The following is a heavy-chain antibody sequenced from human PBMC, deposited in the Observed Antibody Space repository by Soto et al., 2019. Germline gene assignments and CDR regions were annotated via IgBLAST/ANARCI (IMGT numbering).Heavy chain of an antibody. CDR2: ISYDGSNK. V-gene: IGHV3-30*18. Sequence: GGSLRLSCAASGFTFSSYGMHWVRQAPGKGLEWVAVISYDGSNKYYADSVKGRFTISRDNSKNTLYLQMNSLRAEDTAVYYCAKDIGYCSGGSCHGDLDYWGQGTLVTVSS. CDR1: GFTFSSYG. CDR3: AKDIGYCSGGSCHGDLDY. J-gene: IGHJ4*02. D-gene: IGHD2-15*01.